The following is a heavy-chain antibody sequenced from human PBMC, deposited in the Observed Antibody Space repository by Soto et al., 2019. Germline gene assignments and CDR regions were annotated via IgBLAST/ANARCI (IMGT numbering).Heavy chain of an antibody. Sequence: QVQLVESGGDVVQPGRSLRLSCAASGFAFSSYAMHWVRQAPGKGLEWVAVISYNGDTTYYGESVKGRFTISRDNSKNTLYLQRNSLRGEDTAVDYGARDQIPGPPDYCDYWGQGTLVTVSS. CDR2: ISYNGDTT. V-gene: IGHV3-30-3*01. CDR3: ARDQIPGPPDYCDY. J-gene: IGHJ4*02. CDR1: GFAFSSYA.